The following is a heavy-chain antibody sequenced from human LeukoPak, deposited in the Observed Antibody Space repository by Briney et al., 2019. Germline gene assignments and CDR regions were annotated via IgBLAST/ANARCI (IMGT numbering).Heavy chain of an antibody. V-gene: IGHV4-4*02. D-gene: IGHD2-2*01. Sequence: SGTLSLTCAVSGGSISSSNWWSWARQPPGKGLEWIGEIYHSGSTNYNPSLKSRVTISVDKSKNQFSLKLSSVTAADTAVYYCARGSPEYQLLLEVWGQGTLVTVSS. CDR1: GGSISSSNW. J-gene: IGHJ4*02. CDR2: IYHSGST. CDR3: ARGSPEYQLLLEV.